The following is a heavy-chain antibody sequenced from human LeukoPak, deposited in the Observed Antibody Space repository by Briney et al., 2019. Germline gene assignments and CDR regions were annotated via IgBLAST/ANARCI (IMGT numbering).Heavy chain of an antibody. V-gene: IGHV1-46*01. CDR3: ARDWNTADHGY. CDR2: INPSGGST. CDR1: GYTFTSYY. J-gene: IGHJ4*02. D-gene: IGHD5-18*01. Sequence: VASVRVSCKASGYTFTSYYMHWVRQAPGQGLEWMGIINPSGGSTSYAQKFQGRVTMTRDTSTSTVYMELSSLRSEDTAVYYCARDWNTADHGYWGQGTLVTVSS.